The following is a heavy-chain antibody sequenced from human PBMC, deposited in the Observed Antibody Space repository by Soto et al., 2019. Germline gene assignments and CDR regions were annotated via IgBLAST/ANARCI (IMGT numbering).Heavy chain of an antibody. CDR2: IRGDGGQT. D-gene: IGHD3-9*01. CDR1: GFTFTSYG. J-gene: IGHJ4*02. Sequence: PGGSLRLSCTASGFTFTSYGMGWVRQAPGKGLQWVSIIRGDGGQTHYTDSVKGRFSISRDNSKNTVYLQMDSLRAEDTAMYFCARDVGLDSDDFFAYWGQGTQVTVSS. V-gene: IGHV3-23*01. CDR3: ARDVGLDSDDFFAY.